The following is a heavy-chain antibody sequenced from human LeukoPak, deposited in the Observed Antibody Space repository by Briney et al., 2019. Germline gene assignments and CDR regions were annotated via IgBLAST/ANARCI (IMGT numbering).Heavy chain of an antibody. V-gene: IGHV4-38-2*01. D-gene: IGHD1-14*01. CDR1: GYSISSGYY. Sequence: PSETLSLTCAVSGYSISSGYYWGWIRQPPGKGLEWIGSIYHSGSTYYNPSLKSRVTISVDTSKNQFSLKLSSVTAADTAVYYCARRRRGDAFDIWGQGTMVTVSS. J-gene: IGHJ3*02. CDR3: ARRRRGDAFDI. CDR2: IYHSGST.